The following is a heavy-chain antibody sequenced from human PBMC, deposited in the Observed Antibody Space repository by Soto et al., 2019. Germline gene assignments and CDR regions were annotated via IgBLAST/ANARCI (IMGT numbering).Heavy chain of an antibody. V-gene: IGHV3-21*01. CDR1: GFTFSSYS. CDR3: ATGFYDFWSGPYP. J-gene: IGHJ5*02. CDR2: ISSSSSYI. D-gene: IGHD3-3*01. Sequence: ESGGGLVKPGGSLRLSCAASGFTFSSYSMNWVRQAPGKGLEWVSSISSSSSYIYYADSVKGRFTISRGNAKNSLYLQMNSLRAEDTAVYYCATGFYDFWSGPYPWGQGTLVTVSS.